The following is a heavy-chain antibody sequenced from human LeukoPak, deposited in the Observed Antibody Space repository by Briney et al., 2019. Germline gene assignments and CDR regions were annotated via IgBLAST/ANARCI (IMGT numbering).Heavy chain of an antibody. Sequence: PGGSLRLSCAASGFTFSSYNMNWVRQAPGKGLEWVPSISSSSSYIYYADSLKGRFTISRDNAKNSLFLQMNSLRAEDTAVYYCARVYTYGSPTSYLDYRGQGTVVTVSS. CDR1: GFTFSSYN. CDR2: ISSSSSYI. CDR3: ARVYTYGSPTSYLDY. J-gene: IGHJ4*02. D-gene: IGHD5-18*01. V-gene: IGHV3-21*01.